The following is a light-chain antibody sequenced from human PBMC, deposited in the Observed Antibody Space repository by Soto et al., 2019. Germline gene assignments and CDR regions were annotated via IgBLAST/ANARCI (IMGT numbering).Light chain of an antibody. CDR3: QQYNSYS. V-gene: IGKV1-5*01. Sequence: DIQMTQSPSTLSSSVGDIFTITCRSSQSISNWLAWYQQKPGTAPRVLIYHASNLQSGVPSRFSGSGSGTEFTLTISSLQPDDFATYYCQQYNSYSFGQGTKVDIK. J-gene: IGKJ1*01. CDR2: HAS. CDR1: QSISNW.